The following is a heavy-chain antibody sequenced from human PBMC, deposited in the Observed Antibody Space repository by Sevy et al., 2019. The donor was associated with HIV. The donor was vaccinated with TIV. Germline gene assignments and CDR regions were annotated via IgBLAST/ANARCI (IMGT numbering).Heavy chain of an antibody. CDR2: IYTSGST. Sequence: SETLSLTCTVSGGSISSYYWSWIRQPAGKGLEWIGRIYTSGSTNYNPSLKSRVTMSVDTSKNQFSLKLSSVTAADTAVYYCAREGGRIFGVVRLRNPHMDVWGQGTTVTVSS. D-gene: IGHD3-3*02. J-gene: IGHJ6*02. CDR1: GGSISSYY. CDR3: AREGGRIFGVVRLRNPHMDV. V-gene: IGHV4-4*07.